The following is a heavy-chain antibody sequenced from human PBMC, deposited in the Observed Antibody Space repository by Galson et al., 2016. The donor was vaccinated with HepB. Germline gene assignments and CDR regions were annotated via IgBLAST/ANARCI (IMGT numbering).Heavy chain of an antibody. CDR2: FSSNGGDT. CDR1: GFTFSNYA. Sequence: LSCAASGFTFSNYAMHWVRQAPGKGLEYVSAFSSNGGDTYYADSVKGRFTISRDNSKNTLYLQMSSLRAEDTAVYYCVKGYCRTTTCPRSIYFDYWGQGTLVTGSS. D-gene: IGHD2-2*01. CDR3: VKGYCRTTTCPRSIYFDY. J-gene: IGHJ4*02. V-gene: IGHV3-64D*08.